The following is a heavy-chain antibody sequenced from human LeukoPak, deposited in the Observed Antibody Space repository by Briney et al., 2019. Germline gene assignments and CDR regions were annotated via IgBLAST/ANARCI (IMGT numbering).Heavy chain of an antibody. V-gene: IGHV4-4*07. CDR1: GGSFSGYY. D-gene: IGHD2-8*01. Sequence: PSETLSLTCAVYGGSFSGYYWSWIRQPAGKGLEWIGRIYTSGSTNYNPSLKSRVTMSVDTSKNQFSLKLSSVTAADTAVYYCARDRPLYCTNGVCYMTGYYYGMDVWGQGTTVTVSS. CDR3: ARDRPLYCTNGVCYMTGYYYGMDV. J-gene: IGHJ6*02. CDR2: IYTSGST.